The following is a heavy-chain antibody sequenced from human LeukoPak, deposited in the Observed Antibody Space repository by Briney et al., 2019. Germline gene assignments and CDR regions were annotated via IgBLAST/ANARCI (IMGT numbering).Heavy chain of an antibody. CDR2: ISSSGSTI. V-gene: IGHV3-48*04. Sequence: GGSLRLSCAASGFTFSSYSMNWVRQAPGKGLEWVSFISSSGSTIYYADSVKGRFTISRDNAKNSLYLQMNSLRVEDTAVYYCARGVYDSSPLNYYMDVWGKGTTVTVSS. CDR1: GFTFSSYS. J-gene: IGHJ6*03. D-gene: IGHD3-22*01. CDR3: ARGVYDSSPLNYYMDV.